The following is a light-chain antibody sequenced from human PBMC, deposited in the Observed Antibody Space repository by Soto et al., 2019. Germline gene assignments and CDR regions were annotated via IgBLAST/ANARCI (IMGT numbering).Light chain of an antibody. Sequence: EIVMTQSPATLSVSPGDTATLSCRASQSIGSNVGWYQQKPGQAPRLLIYCASTRATGISARFSGSGSGTEFSLTISSLQSEDLAVYYCQQYNTWSLITFGQGTRLEIK. CDR1: QSIGSN. CDR2: CAS. V-gene: IGKV3-15*01. J-gene: IGKJ5*01. CDR3: QQYNTWSLIT.